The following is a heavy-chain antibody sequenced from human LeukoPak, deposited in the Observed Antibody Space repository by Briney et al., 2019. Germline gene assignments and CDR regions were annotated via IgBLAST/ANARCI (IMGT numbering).Heavy chain of an antibody. CDR3: ARHVASNWFDP. D-gene: IGHD2-15*01. CDR2: INHSGST. CDR1: GGSFSGYY. V-gene: IGHV4-34*01. J-gene: IGHJ5*02. Sequence: SETLSLTCAVYGGSFSGYYWSWIRQPPGKGLEWIGEINHSGSTNYNPSLKSRVTISVDTSKNQFSLKLSSVTAADTAVYYCARHVASNWFDPWGQGTLVTVSS.